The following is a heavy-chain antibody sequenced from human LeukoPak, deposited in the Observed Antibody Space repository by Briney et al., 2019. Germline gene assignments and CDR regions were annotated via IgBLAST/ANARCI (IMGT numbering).Heavy chain of an antibody. CDR3: VRLGTTTR. D-gene: IGHD1-26*01. V-gene: IGHV4-39*07. CDR2: IYYSGST. Sequence: SETLSLTCSVSGGSISSSNYHWGWIRQPPGKGLEWIGSIYYSGSTYYNPSLKSRVTMSVDTSKDQFSLKLTSVTAADTAVYHCVRLGTTTRWGQGTLVTVSS. CDR1: GGSISSSNYH. J-gene: IGHJ4*02.